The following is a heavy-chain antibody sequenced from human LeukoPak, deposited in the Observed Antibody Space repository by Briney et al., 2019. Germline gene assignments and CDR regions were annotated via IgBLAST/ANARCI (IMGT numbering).Heavy chain of an antibody. CDR3: ARGSQQLATGDDY. V-gene: IGHV3-21*01. Sequence: PGGSLRLSCAASGFTFSSYSMNWVRQAPGKGLEWVSSISSSSYIYYADSVKGRFTISRDNAKNSLYLQMNSLRAEDTAVYYCARGSQQLATGDDYWGQGTLVTVSS. J-gene: IGHJ4*02. CDR1: GFTFSSYS. CDR2: ISSSSYI. D-gene: IGHD6-13*01.